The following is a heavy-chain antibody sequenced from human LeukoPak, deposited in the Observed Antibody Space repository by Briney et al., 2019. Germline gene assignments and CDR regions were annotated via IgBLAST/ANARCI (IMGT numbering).Heavy chain of an antibody. CDR3: ARGGPDFWSGYYTGSEYYYYYYMDV. D-gene: IGHD3-3*01. CDR1: GGSISSYY. V-gene: IGHV4-59*12. Sequence: SETLSLTCTVSGGSISSYYWSWIRQPPGKGLEWIGYINYSGSTNYNPSLKSRVTISLDTSKNQFSLKLNSVTAADTAVYYCARGGPDFWSGYYTGSEYYYYYYMDVWGKGTTVTVSS. J-gene: IGHJ6*03. CDR2: INYSGST.